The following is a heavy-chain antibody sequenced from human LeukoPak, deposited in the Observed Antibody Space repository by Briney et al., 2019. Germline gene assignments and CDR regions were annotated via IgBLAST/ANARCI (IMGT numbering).Heavy chain of an antibody. CDR2: IYHSGST. CDR3: ARSFYNTGGWFDP. J-gene: IGHJ5*02. V-gene: IGHV4-38-2*02. Sequence: SETLSLTCTVSGYSIGNRYYWGWIRQPPGKGLEWIGSIYHSGSTDYNASLKSRVTISVDTSKNQFSLKLSSVTDADTAMYYCARSFYNTGGWFDPWGQGTLVSVSS. D-gene: IGHD5-24*01. CDR1: GYSIGNRYY.